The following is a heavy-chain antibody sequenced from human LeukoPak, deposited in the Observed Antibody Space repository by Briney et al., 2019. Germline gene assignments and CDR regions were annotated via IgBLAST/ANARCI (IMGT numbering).Heavy chain of an antibody. D-gene: IGHD2/OR15-2a*01. CDR2: IYYSGST. CDR1: SGSISSYY. Sequence: SETLSLTCTVSSGSISSYYWSWIRQPPGKGLEWIGYIYYSGSTNYNPSLKSRVTISVDTSKNQFSLKLSSVTAADTAVYYCARHAFGRRYNWFDPWGQGTLVTVSS. CDR3: ARHAFGRRYNWFDP. J-gene: IGHJ5*02. V-gene: IGHV4-59*08.